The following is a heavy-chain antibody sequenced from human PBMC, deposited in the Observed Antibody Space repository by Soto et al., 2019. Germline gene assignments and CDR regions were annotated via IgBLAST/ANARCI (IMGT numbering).Heavy chain of an antibody. CDR2: ISSSGLTT. CDR1: GFNFRLYE. Sequence: PGGSLRLSCRASGFNFRLYEMHWVRKAPGKGLEWVSYISSSGLTTYYADFAEGRFTISRDNAKDSLYLHLNSPRVGDTAVYYCARYGTRGDWWGLGTQVTVSS. J-gene: IGHJ5*01. D-gene: IGHD3-10*01. V-gene: IGHV3-48*03. CDR3: ARYGTRGDW.